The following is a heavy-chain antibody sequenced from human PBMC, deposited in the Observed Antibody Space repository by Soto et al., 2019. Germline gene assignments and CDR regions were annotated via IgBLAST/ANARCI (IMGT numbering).Heavy chain of an antibody. CDR2: INSDGSST. CDR3: ARGSYFWRDGMDV. J-gene: IGHJ6*02. Sequence: EVQLVESGGGLVQPGGSLRLSCAASGFTFSSYWMHWVRQAPGKGLVWVSRINSDGSSTSYADSVKGRFTISRDNAYNTLYLQMYSLRAEYTAVYYCARGSYFWRDGMDVWGQGSTVTVS. D-gene: IGHD3-3*01. V-gene: IGHV3-74*01. CDR1: GFTFSSYW.